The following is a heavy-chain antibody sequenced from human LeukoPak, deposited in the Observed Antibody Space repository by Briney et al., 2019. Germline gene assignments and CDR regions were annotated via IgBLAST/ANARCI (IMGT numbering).Heavy chain of an antibody. J-gene: IGHJ4*02. CDR3: ARGVNSGYFDY. Sequence: SETLSLTCTVSGASISSGEYYWSWIRQPAGKGLEWIGRIYTSGSTNYNPSLKSRVTISVDTSKNQFSLKLTSVTAADTAVYYCARGVNSGYFDYCGQGTLVTVSS. CDR2: IYTSGST. CDR1: GASISSGEYY. D-gene: IGHD1-26*01. V-gene: IGHV4-61*02.